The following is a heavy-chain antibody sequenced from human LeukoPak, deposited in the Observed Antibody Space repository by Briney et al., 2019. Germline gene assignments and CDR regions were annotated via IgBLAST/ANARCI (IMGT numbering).Heavy chain of an antibody. CDR2: ISYDGSNK. V-gene: IGHV3-30*19. Sequence: GGSLRLSCTASGFAFRAYGMHWVRQSPGKGLEWVAVISYDGSNKYYADSVKGRFTISRDNSKNTLYLQMNSLRAEDTAVYYCARAVAGAEFDYWGQGTLVTVSS. J-gene: IGHJ4*02. CDR3: ARAVAGAEFDY. D-gene: IGHD6-19*01. CDR1: GFAFRAYG.